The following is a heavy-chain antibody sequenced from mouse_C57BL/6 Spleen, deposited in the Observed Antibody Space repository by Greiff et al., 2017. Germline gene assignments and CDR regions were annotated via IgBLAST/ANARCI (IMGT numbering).Heavy chain of an antibody. CDR3: ARQYYGSSYVRFVDY. CDR2: IDPSDSET. J-gene: IGHJ2*01. V-gene: IGHV1-52*01. Sequence: QVQLQQPGAELVRPGSSVKLSCKASGYTFTSYWMHWVKQRPIQGLEWIGNIDPSDSETHYNQKFKGKATLTVDKSSSTAYMQLSSLTSEDSAVYYCARQYYGSSYVRFVDYWGQGTTLTVSS. D-gene: IGHD1-1*01. CDR1: GYTFTSYW.